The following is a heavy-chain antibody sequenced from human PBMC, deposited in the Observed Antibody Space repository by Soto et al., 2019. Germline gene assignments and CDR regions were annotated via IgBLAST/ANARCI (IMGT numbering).Heavy chain of an antibody. CDR1: GFTFSSYG. CDR3: AKDLWFGELLCALDY. J-gene: IGHJ4*02. D-gene: IGHD3-10*01. V-gene: IGHV3-30*18. CDR2: ISYDGSNK. Sequence: QVQLVESGGGVVQPGRSLRLSCAASGFTFSSYGMHWVRQAPGKGLEWVAVISYDGSNKYYADSVKGRFTISRDNSKNTLYLQMNSLRPEDTAVHYCAKDLWFGELLCALDYWGQGTLVTVSS.